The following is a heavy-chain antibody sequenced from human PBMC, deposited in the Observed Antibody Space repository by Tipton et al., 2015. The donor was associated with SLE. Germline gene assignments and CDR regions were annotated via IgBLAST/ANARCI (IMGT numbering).Heavy chain of an antibody. Sequence: PGLVKPSETLSLTCSVSGGSISSYFWTWIRQPPGKGLEWIGRAYTTGSPYYNPSLQSRVTMSADTSKNQFSLKLNSVTAVDTAIYYCARSLGAGFCSGGNCFEPLDYWGQGILVTVSS. CDR1: GGSISSYF. CDR2: AYTTGSP. CDR3: ARSLGAGFCSGGNCFEPLDY. V-gene: IGHV4-4*07. D-gene: IGHD2-15*01. J-gene: IGHJ4*02.